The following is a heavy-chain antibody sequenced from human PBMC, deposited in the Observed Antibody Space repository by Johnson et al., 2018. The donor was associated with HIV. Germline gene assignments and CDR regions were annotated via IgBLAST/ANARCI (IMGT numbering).Heavy chain of an antibody. CDR3: TSEGAFYDAFDI. D-gene: IGHD3-16*01. CDR1: GFTFSSYG. Sequence: QVQLVESGGGVVQPGRSLRLSCAASGFTFSSYGMHWVRQAPGKGLEWVAVISYDGSNKYYADSVKGRFTISRDDSKDTLYLQINSLKTEDTAVYYCTSEGAFYDAFDIWGQGAMVTVSS. CDR2: ISYDGSNK. V-gene: IGHV3-30*03. J-gene: IGHJ3*02.